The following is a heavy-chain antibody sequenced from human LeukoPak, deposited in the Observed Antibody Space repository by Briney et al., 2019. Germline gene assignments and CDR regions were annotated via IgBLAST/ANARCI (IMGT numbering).Heavy chain of an antibody. CDR2: ISYDGSNK. CDR3: AKDRVAAVAAYYYGMDV. D-gene: IGHD6-19*01. Sequence: GGSLRLSCAASGFTFSSYGMHWVRQAPGKGLEWVAVISYDGSNKYCADSVKGRFTISRDNSKNTLYLQMNSLRAEDTAVYYCAKDRVAAVAAYYYGMDVWGQGTTVTVSS. J-gene: IGHJ6*02. CDR1: GFTFSSYG. V-gene: IGHV3-30*18.